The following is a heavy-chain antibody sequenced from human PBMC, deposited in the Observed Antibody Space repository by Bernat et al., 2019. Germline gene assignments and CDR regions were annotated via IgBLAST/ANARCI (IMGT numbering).Heavy chain of an antibody. V-gene: IGHV3-30-3*01. CDR3: ARDRSSGWYWSRGWFDP. J-gene: IGHJ5*02. D-gene: IGHD6-19*01. CDR2: ISYDGSNK. CDR1: GFTFSSYA. Sequence: QVQLVESGGGVVQPGRSLRLSCAASGFTFSSYAMHWVRQAPGKGLEWVAVISYDGSNKYYADFVKGRFTISRDNSKNTLYLQMNSLRAEDTAVYYCARDRSSGWYWSRGWFDPWGQGTLVTVSS.